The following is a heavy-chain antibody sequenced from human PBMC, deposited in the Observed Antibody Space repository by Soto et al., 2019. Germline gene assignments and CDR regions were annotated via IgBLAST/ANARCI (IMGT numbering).Heavy chain of an antibody. CDR2: IRSKAYGGTT. J-gene: IGHJ4*02. D-gene: IGHD1-26*01. V-gene: IGHV3-49*04. CDR3: TRGPSEPIVGATRPDY. Sequence: SLRLSCTASGFIFGDYAKSWVRQAPGKGLEWVGFIRSKAYGGTTEYAASVKGRFTISRDDSKSIAYLQMNSLKTEDTAVYYCTRGPSEPIVGATRPDYWGQGTLVTVYS. CDR1: GFIFGDYA.